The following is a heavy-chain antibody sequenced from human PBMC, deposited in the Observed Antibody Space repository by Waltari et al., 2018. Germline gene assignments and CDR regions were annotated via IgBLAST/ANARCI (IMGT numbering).Heavy chain of an antibody. D-gene: IGHD1-26*01. Sequence: QVQLQESGPGLVKASETLSLTCTVSGGSMSSYFWTWIRQPPGKGLEWIGFMDYSGTANYGPSLRSRVTISVDRSRSQFSLKLWSVTAADTAVYYCARGIVGDVGAFDIWGQGTMVTVS. V-gene: IGHV4-59*01. CDR1: GGSMSSYF. J-gene: IGHJ3*02. CDR2: MDYSGTA. CDR3: ARGIVGDVGAFDI.